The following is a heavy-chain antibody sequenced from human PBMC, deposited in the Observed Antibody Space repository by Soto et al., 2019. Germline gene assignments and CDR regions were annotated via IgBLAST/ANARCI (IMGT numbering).Heavy chain of an antibody. CDR2: LYWDDDK. Sequence: QITLKESGPTLVKPTQTLTLTCTFSGFSLTTSGVGVGWIRQPPGKALEWLALLYWDDDKRYSPSLKRRLTITMDTSNNQLVLTMTNIDPVDTGTYFCAHSSGRSGDYWGQGTLVTVSS. V-gene: IGHV2-5*02. D-gene: IGHD3-10*01. J-gene: IGHJ4*02. CDR1: GFSLTTSGVG. CDR3: AHSSGRSGDY.